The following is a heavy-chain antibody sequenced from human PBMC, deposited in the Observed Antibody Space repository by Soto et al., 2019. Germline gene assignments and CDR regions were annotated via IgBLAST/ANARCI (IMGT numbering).Heavy chain of an antibody. CDR3: TTVGIVVVIPYYYYYYGMDV. V-gene: IGHV3-15*07. CDR2: IKSKTDGGTT. Sequence: PGGSLRLSCAASGFTFSNAWMNWVRQAPGKGLEWVGRIKSKTDGGTTDYAAPVKGRFTISRDDSKNTLYLQMNSLKTEDTAVYYCTTVGIVVVIPYYYYYYGMDVWGQGTTVTVSS. CDR1: GFTFSNAW. D-gene: IGHD3-22*01. J-gene: IGHJ6*02.